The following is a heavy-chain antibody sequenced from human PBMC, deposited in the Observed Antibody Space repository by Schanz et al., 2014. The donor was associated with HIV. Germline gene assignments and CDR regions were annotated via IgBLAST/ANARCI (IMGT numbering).Heavy chain of an antibody. D-gene: IGHD2-15*01. CDR2: ISYDGINK. J-gene: IGHJ3*02. CDR1: GFTFSSFG. V-gene: IGHV3-30*03. CDR3: ARGGANHGFDI. Sequence: QVQLVESGGGVVRPGRSLRLSCAASGFTFSSFGMHWVRQAPGKGREWGAVISYDGINKYYEDSVKGRFTTSRDNAKNTVYLQMDTLRAEDTAVYYCARGGANHGFDIWGQGTTVTVSS.